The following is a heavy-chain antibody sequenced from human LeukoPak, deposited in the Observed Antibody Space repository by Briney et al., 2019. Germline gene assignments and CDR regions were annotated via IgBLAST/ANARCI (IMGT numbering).Heavy chain of an antibody. V-gene: IGHV3-21*01. CDR1: GFTFSSYS. D-gene: IGHD3-22*01. J-gene: IGHJ4*02. CDR2: ISSSSSYI. Sequence: TGGSLRLSCAASGFTFSSYSMNWVRQAPGKGLEWVSSISSSSSYIYYADSVKSRFTISRDNAKNSLYLQMNSLRAEDTAVYYCAREPRTYYYDSSGTDWGQGTLVTVSS. CDR3: AREPRTYYYDSSGTD.